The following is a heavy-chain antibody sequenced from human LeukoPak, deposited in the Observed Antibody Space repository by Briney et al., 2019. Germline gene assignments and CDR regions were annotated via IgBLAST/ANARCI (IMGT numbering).Heavy chain of an antibody. Sequence: GGSLRLSCAASGFTFSNYAISWVRQAPGKGPEWVSGISGSGGSAYYADSVKGRFTISRDNSKNTLYLQMNSLRAEDTAVYYCARDLALSPGAEPDVGVYGMDVWGQGTTVTVSS. CDR3: ARDLALSPGAEPDVGVYGMDV. D-gene: IGHD3-16*01. CDR2: ISGSGGSA. V-gene: IGHV3-23*01. CDR1: GFTFSNYA. J-gene: IGHJ6*02.